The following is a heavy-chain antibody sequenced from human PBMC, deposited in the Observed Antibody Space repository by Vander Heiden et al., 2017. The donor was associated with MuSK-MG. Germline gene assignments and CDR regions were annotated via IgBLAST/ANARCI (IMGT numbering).Heavy chain of an antibody. CDR1: GYTFTSYD. Sequence: QVQLVQSGAEVKKPGASVKVSCKASGYTFTSYDINWVRQATGQGLEWMGWMNPNSGNTGYAKKFQGRVTMTRNTSISTAYMELSSLRSEETAVYYCARTRSIVWWPNYYYGMDVWGQGTTVTVSS. V-gene: IGHV1-8*01. CDR3: ARTRSIVWWPNYYYGMDV. J-gene: IGHJ6*02. D-gene: IGHD2-21*01. CDR2: MNPNSGNT.